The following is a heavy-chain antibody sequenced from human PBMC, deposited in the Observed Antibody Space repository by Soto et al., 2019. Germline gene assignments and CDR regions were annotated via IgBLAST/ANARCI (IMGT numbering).Heavy chain of an antibody. CDR3: ATDRTEYSSSWILFDY. CDR1: GYTLTELS. V-gene: IGHV1-24*01. J-gene: IGHJ4*02. D-gene: IGHD6-13*01. Sequence: ASVKVSCKVSGYTLTELSMHWVRQAPGKGLEWMGGFDPEDGETIYAQKFQGRVTMTEDTSTDTAYMELSSLRSEDTAVYYCATDRTEYSSSWILFDYWGQGTLVTVSS. CDR2: FDPEDGET.